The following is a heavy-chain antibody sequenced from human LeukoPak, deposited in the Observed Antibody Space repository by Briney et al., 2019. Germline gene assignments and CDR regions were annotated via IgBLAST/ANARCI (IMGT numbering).Heavy chain of an antibody. J-gene: IGHJ4*02. CDR3: ARFQGAHY. CDR2: ISSSTTYI. CDR1: GFTFSSYS. Sequence: GGSLRLSCAASGFTFSSYSMNWVRQAPGMGLEWVSSISSSTTYIYYADSVKGRSTISRDNTKNSLHLQMNSLRAEDTAVYYCARFQGAHYWGQGTLVTVSS. D-gene: IGHD4/OR15-4a*01. V-gene: IGHV3-21*01.